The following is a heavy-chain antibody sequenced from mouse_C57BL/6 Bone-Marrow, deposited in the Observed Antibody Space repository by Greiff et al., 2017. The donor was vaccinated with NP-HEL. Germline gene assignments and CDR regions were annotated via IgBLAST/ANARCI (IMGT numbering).Heavy chain of an antibody. V-gene: IGHV1-18*01. D-gene: IGHD2-3*01. CDR3: ARALDGYPSYWYFDV. CDR2: INPNNGGT. CDR1: GYTFTDYN. J-gene: IGHJ1*03. Sequence: VQLQQSGPELVKPGASVKIPCKASGYTFTDYNMDWVKQSHGKSLEWIGDINPNNGGTIYNQKFKGKATLTVDKSSSTAYMELRSLTSEDTAVYYCARALDGYPSYWYFDVWGTGTTVTVSS.